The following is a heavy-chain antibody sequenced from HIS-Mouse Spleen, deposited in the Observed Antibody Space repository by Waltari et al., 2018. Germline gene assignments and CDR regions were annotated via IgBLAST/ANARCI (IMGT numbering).Heavy chain of an antibody. V-gene: IGHV3-30*18. CDR2: ISYDGSNK. CDR3: AKDKHHAFDY. Sequence: QVQLVESGGGVVQPGRSLRPSCAASGFTFSSHGMHWVRQDPGKGLEWVAVISYDGSNKYYADSVKGRFTISRDNSKNTLYLQMNSLRAEDTAVYYCAKDKHHAFDYWGQGTLVTVSS. CDR1: GFTFSSHG. J-gene: IGHJ4*02.